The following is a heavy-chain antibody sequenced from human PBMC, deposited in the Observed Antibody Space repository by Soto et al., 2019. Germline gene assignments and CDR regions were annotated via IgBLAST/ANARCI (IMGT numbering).Heavy chain of an antibody. Sequence: PGGSLRLSCAASGFTFSSYAMHWVRQAPGKGLEWVAVISYDGSNKYYADSVKGRFTISRDNSKNTLYLQMNSLRAEDTAVYYCAMSSEGSYRAYYFDYWGQGTLVTVSS. V-gene: IGHV3-30-3*01. CDR3: AMSSEGSYRAYYFDY. CDR2: ISYDGSNK. J-gene: IGHJ4*02. D-gene: IGHD3-10*01. CDR1: GFTFSSYA.